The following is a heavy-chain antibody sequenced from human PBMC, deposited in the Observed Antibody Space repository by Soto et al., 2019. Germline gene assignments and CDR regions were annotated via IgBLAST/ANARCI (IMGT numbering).Heavy chain of an antibody. CDR3: ARESEDLTSNFDY. V-gene: IGHV3-21*06. CDR1: GFTFTRYS. J-gene: IGHJ4*02. CDR2: ISSTTHYI. Sequence: PWGSLRLSCAASGFTFTRYSINCVRQAPGKWLEWVSSISSTTHYIYYADSMRGRFTISRDNAKNAVYLEMNSLRAEDTAVYYCARESEDLTSNFDYWGQGTLVTVS.